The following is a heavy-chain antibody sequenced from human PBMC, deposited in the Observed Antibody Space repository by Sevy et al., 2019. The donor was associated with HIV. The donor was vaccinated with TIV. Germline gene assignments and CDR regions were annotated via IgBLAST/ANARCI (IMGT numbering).Heavy chain of an antibody. CDR1: GFSFSSYA. Sequence: GGSLRLSCAASGFSFSSYAMSWVRQTPGKGLEWVSAISGSGGSTYYADSVKGRFTISRDNSKNTLYLQMNSLRAEDMAVYYCAKGGFTMVRGVFDYWGQGSLVTVSS. CDR3: AKGGFTMVRGVFDY. V-gene: IGHV3-23*01. CDR2: ISGSGGST. J-gene: IGHJ4*02. D-gene: IGHD3-10*01.